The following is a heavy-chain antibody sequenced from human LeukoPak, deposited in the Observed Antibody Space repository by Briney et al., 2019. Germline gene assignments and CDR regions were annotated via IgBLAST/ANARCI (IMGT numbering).Heavy chain of an antibody. CDR2: ISGSGGGT. V-gene: IGHV3-23*01. CDR3: AKSLTGYFRGFDC. J-gene: IGHJ4*02. CDR1: GFTFSTYA. Sequence: PGGSLRLSCAASGFTFSTYAMSWVRQAPGKGLGWVSAISGSGGGTFYANSLKGRFTISRDNSRDTLYLQMNRLRAEDTAVYYCAKSLTGYFRGFDCWGQGTLVTVSS. D-gene: IGHD3-9*01.